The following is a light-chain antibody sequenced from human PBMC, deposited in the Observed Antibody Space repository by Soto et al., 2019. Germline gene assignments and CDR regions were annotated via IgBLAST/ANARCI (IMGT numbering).Light chain of an antibody. CDR2: DAS. J-gene: IGKJ2*01. V-gene: IGKV3D-15*01. CDR3: HQYGGSPPYT. CDR1: QSVSYN. Sequence: ETVMTQSPATLSVSPGDRATLSCSASQSVSYNLAWYQQKPGQAPRLLIYDASTRATGIPARFSGSASGTEFTLTISSLLSEDFVVYYCHQYGGSPPYTFGQGTKLEIK.